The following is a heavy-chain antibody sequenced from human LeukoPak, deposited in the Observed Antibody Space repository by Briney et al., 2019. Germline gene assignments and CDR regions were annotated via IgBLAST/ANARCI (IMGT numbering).Heavy chain of an antibody. CDR1: GYSFNSYW. V-gene: IGHV5-51*01. CDR2: IYPGDSDT. CDR3: ARGNTVASFDY. Sequence: GDSLKISCKGSGYSFNSYWIGWVRQMPGKGLEWMGIIYPGDSDTRYSPSFQGQVIISVDKSIGTAYLQWSSLKASDTAMYYCARGNTVASFDYWGQGTLVTVPS. D-gene: IGHD2/OR15-2a*01. J-gene: IGHJ4*02.